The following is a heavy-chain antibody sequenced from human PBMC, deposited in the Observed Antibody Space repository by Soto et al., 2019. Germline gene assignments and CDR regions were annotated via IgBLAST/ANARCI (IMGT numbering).Heavy chain of an antibody. Sequence: GASVKVSCKASGYTFTSYYMHWVRQAPGQGLEWMGIINPSGGSTSYAQKFQGRVTMTRDTSTSTVYMELSSLRSEDTAVYYCARDLLRDSASSNYYGSGSYYNVIDYWGQGTLVTVSS. V-gene: IGHV1-46*03. CDR1: GYTFTSYY. CDR3: ARDLLRDSASSNYYGSGSYYNVIDY. D-gene: IGHD3-10*01. J-gene: IGHJ4*02. CDR2: INPSGGST.